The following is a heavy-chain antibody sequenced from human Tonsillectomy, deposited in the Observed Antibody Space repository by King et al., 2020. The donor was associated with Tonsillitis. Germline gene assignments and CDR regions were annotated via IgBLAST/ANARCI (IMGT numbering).Heavy chain of an antibody. CDR3: AKQVTEVDWSYVDY. Sequence: VQLVESGGGLVQPGGSLRLSCEASGFTFSSYAMSWVRQAPGKGLEWVSVIYSGGSSTYYADSVKGRFTISRDNSKNTLYLQMNSLRAEDTAVYYCAKQVTEVDWSYVDYWGQGTLVTVSS. CDR2: IYSGGSST. J-gene: IGHJ4*02. V-gene: IGHV3-23*03. CDR1: GFTFSSYA. D-gene: IGHD3-9*01.